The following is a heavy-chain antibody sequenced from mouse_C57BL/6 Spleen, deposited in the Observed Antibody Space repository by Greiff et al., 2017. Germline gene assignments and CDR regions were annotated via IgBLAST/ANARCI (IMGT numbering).Heavy chain of an antibody. CDR2: LSSGGDYI. V-gene: IGHV5-9-1*02. Sequence: EVHLVESGEGLVKPGGSLKLSCAASGFTFSCYAMSWVRQTPAKRLEWVAYLSSGGDYIYYADTVKGRFTISRDNARNTLYLQISSLKSEDTAMYYCTRDRFGTVDYWGQGTSVTVAS. CDR3: TRDRFGTVDY. CDR1: GFTFSCYA. D-gene: IGHD4-1*01. J-gene: IGHJ4*01.